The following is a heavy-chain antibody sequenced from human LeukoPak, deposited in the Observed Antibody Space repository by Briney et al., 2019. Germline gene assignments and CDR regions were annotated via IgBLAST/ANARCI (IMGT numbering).Heavy chain of an antibody. J-gene: IGHJ4*02. CDR2: ISPNNGDI. Sequence: ASVTVSCTASGYTFGSYGVTWVRQAPGQGLEWMGWISPNNGDIVYAQKFQGRVTLTIETSTTTASMEVRSLRSDDTAMYYCARAPPGMTMGPGDYWGQGTLVIVSS. CDR1: GYTFGSYG. D-gene: IGHD6-13*01. CDR3: ARAPPGMTMGPGDY. V-gene: IGHV1-18*01.